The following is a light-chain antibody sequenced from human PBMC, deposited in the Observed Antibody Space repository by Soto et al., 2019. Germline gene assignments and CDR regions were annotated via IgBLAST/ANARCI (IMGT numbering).Light chain of an antibody. V-gene: IGKV3D-15*01. J-gene: IGKJ1*01. CDR3: QQYNNWPRT. Sequence: EIVMTQSPATLSASPGERATLSCRASQSVSSNLAWYQQKAGQTPRLLIYGASIRATGIPARFSGSGSGTEFTLTISSLQSEDFAVYYGQQYNNWPRTFGQGTKVEIK. CDR2: GAS. CDR1: QSVSSN.